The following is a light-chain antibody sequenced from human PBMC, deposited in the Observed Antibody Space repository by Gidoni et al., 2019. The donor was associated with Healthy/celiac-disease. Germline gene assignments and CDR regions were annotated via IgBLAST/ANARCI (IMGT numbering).Light chain of an antibody. V-gene: IGKV1-9*01. CDR3: QQANSHLALT. J-gene: IGKJ4*01. Sequence: DIQLTQSPSFLSASVGDRVTITCRARHDIGSHIAWYQQKPGTAPKLLIYYAFILQSGVPSRFSGSGSGTEFSLTISSLQPGDFATYYCQQANSHLALTFGGGTKVDI. CDR1: HDIGSH. CDR2: YAF.